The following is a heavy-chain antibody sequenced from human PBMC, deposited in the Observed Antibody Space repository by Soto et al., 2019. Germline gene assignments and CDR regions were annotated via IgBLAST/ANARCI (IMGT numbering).Heavy chain of an antibody. J-gene: IGHJ3*02. CDR1: GFTFSSYA. V-gene: IGHV3-23*01. D-gene: IGHD6-13*01. CDR2: ISGSGGTT. CDR3: AKDSRGSWHDAFDI. Sequence: GGSLRLSCTASGFTFSSYAMSWVRQAPGKGLECVSGISGSGGTTFHADSVKGRFTISRDNSKRTMYLQMNSLRAEDTAVYYCAKDSRGSWHDAFDIWGQGTVVTVSS.